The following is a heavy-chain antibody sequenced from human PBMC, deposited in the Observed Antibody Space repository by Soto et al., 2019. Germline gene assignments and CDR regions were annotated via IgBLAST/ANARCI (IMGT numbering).Heavy chain of an antibody. J-gene: IGHJ6*02. Sequence: GASVKVSCKASGGTFSSYAISWVRQAPGQGLEWMGGIIPIFGTANYAQKFQGRVTITADESTSTAYMELSSLRSEDTAVYYCARDKSGSGSYYNAYYHYGMDVWGQGTTVTVSS. CDR2: IIPIFGTA. V-gene: IGHV1-69*13. D-gene: IGHD3-10*01. CDR3: ARDKSGSGSYYNAYYHYGMDV. CDR1: GGTFSSYA.